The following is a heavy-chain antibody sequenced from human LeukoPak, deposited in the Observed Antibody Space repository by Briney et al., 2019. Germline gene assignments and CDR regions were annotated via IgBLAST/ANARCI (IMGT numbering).Heavy chain of an antibody. CDR1: GGSISSYY. V-gene: IGHV4-59*01. J-gene: IGHJ4*02. CDR2: IYYSEST. CDR3: ARDGEGQWLANFDY. Sequence: SETLSLTCTVSGGSISSYYWSWIRQPPGKGLEWIGYIYYSESTNYNPSLKSRVTISVDTSKNQFSLKLSSVTAADTAVYYCARDGEGQWLANFDYWGQGTLVTVSS. D-gene: IGHD6-19*01.